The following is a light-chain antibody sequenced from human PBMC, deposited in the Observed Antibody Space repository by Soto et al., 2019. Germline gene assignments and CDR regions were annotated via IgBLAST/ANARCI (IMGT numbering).Light chain of an antibody. J-gene: IGKJ1*01. Sequence: PYVLSASVGDRVTITFRASHCVSSYLAWYQQKPGKAPKLLISTASTLKSGVPSRFSGSGSGTEFTLTISSLQPDDFTTYYCPHYNSYSEAFGQGAKVDIK. CDR1: HCVSSY. V-gene: IGKV1-9*01. CDR3: PHYNSYSEA. CDR2: TAS.